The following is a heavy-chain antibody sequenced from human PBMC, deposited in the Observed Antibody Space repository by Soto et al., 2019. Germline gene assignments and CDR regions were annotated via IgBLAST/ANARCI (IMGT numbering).Heavy chain of an antibody. CDR2: ISAYNGNT. CDR3: ARGVGSGSYYNQYNWFDP. D-gene: IGHD3-10*01. V-gene: IGHV1-18*01. J-gene: IGHJ5*02. Sequence: ASVKVSCKASGYTFTSYAISWVRQAPGQGLEWMGWISAYNGNTNYAQKLQGRVTMTTDTSTSTAYMELRSLRSDDTAVYYCARGVGSGSYYNQYNWFDPWGQGTLVTVSS. CDR1: GYTFTSYA.